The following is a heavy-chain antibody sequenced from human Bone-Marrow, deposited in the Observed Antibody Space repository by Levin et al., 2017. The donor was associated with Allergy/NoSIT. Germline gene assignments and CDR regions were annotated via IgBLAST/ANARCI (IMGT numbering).Heavy chain of an antibody. J-gene: IGHJ5*02. V-gene: IGHV3-33*01. CDR2: IWYDGSNK. Sequence: LSLTCAASGFTFSSYGMHWVRQAPGKGLEWVAVIWYDGSNKYYADSVKGRFTISRDNSKNTLYLQMNSLRAEDTAVYYCARDLGGDYVLGNWFDPWGQGTLVTVSS. CDR1: GFTFSSYG. D-gene: IGHD4-17*01. CDR3: ARDLGGDYVLGNWFDP.